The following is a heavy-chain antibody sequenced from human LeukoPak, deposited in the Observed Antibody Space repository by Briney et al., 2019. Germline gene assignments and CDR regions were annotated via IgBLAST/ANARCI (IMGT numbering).Heavy chain of an antibody. J-gene: IGHJ6*03. CDR2: IYTSGST. CDR1: GGSISSYY. D-gene: IGHD6-13*01. V-gene: IGHV4-4*07. Sequence: SETLSLTCTVSGGSISSYYWSWIQQPAGKGPEWIGRIYTSGSTNYNPSLKSRFTMSVDTSKNQFSLKLNSVTAADTAVYYCAKDGYSSSMDVWGKGTTVTVSS. CDR3: AKDGYSSSMDV.